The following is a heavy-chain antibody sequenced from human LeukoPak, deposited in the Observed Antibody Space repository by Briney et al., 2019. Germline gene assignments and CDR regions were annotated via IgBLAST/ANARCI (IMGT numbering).Heavy chain of an antibody. CDR2: ISGSGGST. D-gene: IGHD2-15*01. CDR1: GFTFSRYA. Sequence: PGGSLRLSCAASGFTFSRYAMSWVRQAPGKGLEWVSAISGSGGSTYFADSVKGRSTISRDNSKNTLYLQMNSLRAEDTAVYYCAKDRPYIVVVVAATGGYFDYWGQGTLVTVSS. J-gene: IGHJ4*02. V-gene: IGHV3-23*01. CDR3: AKDRPYIVVVVAATGGYFDY.